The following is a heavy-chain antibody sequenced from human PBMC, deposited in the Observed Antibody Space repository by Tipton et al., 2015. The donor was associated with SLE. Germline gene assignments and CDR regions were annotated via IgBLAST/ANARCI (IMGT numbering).Heavy chain of an antibody. Sequence: SLRLSCTASGFTFSSYWMHWVRQPPGKGLVWVSEIDPNGSPTNYADSVKDRFTISGDNAKNTLFLEMNSLRVDDTAVYYCASLSAPSDYWGQGTLVTVSS. CDR2: IDPNGSPT. J-gene: IGHJ4*02. V-gene: IGHV3-74*01. CDR1: GFTFSSYW. CDR3: ASLSAPSDY.